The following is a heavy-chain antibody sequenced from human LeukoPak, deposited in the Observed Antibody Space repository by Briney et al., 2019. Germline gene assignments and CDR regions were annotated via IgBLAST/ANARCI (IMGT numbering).Heavy chain of an antibody. V-gene: IGHV3-30-3*01. CDR3: ARDPGGVVPAANPDY. CDR2: ISYDGSNK. Sequence: GGSLRLTCAASGFTFSSYAMHWVRQAPGKGLEWVAVISYDGSNKYYADSVKGRLTISRDNSKNTLYLQMNSLRAEDTAVYYCARDPGGVVPAANPDYWGQGTLVTVSS. D-gene: IGHD2-2*01. J-gene: IGHJ4*02. CDR1: GFTFSSYA.